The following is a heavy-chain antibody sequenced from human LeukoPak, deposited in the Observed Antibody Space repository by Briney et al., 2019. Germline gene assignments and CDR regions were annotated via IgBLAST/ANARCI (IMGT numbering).Heavy chain of an antibody. J-gene: IGHJ3*02. CDR2: FDPEDGET. CDR3: ATNGVGPPENAFDI. CDR1: GYTLTELS. D-gene: IGHD3-3*01. Sequence: ASVKVSCTVSGYTLTELSMHWVRQAPGKGLEWMGGFDPEDGETIYAQKFQGRVTMTEDTSTDTAYMELSSLRSEDTAVYYCATNGVGPPENAFDIWGQGTMVTVSS. V-gene: IGHV1-24*01.